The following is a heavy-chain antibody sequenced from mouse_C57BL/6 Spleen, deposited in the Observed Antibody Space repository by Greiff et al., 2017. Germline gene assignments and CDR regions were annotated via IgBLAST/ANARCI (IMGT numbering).Heavy chain of an antibody. V-gene: IGHV5-17*01. D-gene: IGHD2-1*01. CDR1: GFTFSDYG. J-gene: IGHJ4*01. CDR3: ARGSDLLPMDD. Sequence: EVQVVESGGGLVKPGGSLKLSCAASGFTFSDYGMHWVRQAPEQGPEWVAYISSGSSTIYYADTVKGRFTISRDNAKNTLFLQMTSLRSEDTAMYYCARGSDLLPMDDWGQGTSVTVSS. CDR2: ISSGSSTI.